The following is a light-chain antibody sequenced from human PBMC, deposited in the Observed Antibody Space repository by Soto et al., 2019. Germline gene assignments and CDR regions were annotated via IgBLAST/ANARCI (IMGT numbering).Light chain of an antibody. Sequence: QSALTQPPSASGSPGQSVTISCTGTSSDVGGYNYVSWYQQHPGKAPKLMISEVSKRPSGVPDRFSGSKSGNTASLTVSGLQAEDEADYYCSSYADSIVLFGGGTKLT. CDR2: EVS. CDR3: SSYADSIVL. J-gene: IGLJ2*01. CDR1: SSDVGGYNY. V-gene: IGLV2-8*01.